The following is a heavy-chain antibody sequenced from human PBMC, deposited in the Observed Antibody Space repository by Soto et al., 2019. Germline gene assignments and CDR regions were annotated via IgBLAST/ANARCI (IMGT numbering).Heavy chain of an antibody. Sequence: QVQLQESGPGLVKPSGTLSLTCAVSGGSISSSNWWSWVRQPPGKGLEWIGEIYTSGSTNYNPSLKSRVTMSVDTSKNQFSLKLSSVTAADTAVYYCAAGYSSGWYGNYYYYGMDVWGQGTTVTVSS. CDR2: IYTSGST. J-gene: IGHJ6*02. V-gene: IGHV4-4*02. D-gene: IGHD6-19*01. CDR3: AAGYSSGWYGNYYYYGMDV. CDR1: GGSISSSNW.